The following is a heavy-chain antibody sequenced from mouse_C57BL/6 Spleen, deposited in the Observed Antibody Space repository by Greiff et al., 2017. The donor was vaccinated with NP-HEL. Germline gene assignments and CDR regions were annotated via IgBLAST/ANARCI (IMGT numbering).Heavy chain of an antibody. J-gene: IGHJ2*01. CDR2: ISSGSSTI. V-gene: IGHV5-17*01. Sequence: EVMLVESGGGLVKPGGSLKLSCAASGFTFSDYGMHWVRQAPEKGLEWVAYISSGSSTIYYADTVKGRFTISRDNAKNTLFLQMTSLRSEDTAMYYCARLRLTGAYFDYWGQGTTLTVSS. D-gene: IGHD1-2*01. CDR1: GFTFSDYG. CDR3: ARLRLTGAYFDY.